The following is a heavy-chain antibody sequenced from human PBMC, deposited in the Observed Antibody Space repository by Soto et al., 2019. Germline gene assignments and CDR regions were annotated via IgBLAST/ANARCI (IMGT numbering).Heavy chain of an antibody. CDR1: GFTFSTYA. CDR3: AKGGGSGSSHPLSYYYYGMDV. Sequence: VQLLESGGGLVQPGGSLRLSCAAAGFTFSTYAMSWVRQAPGKGLEWVSALSGSGGSTYYADSVKGRFTVSRDNYKKTMHLQINSLRAEDTAVYYCAKGGGSGSSHPLSYYYYGMDVWGQGTTVTVSS. D-gene: IGHD3-16*01. CDR2: LSGSGGST. V-gene: IGHV3-23*01. J-gene: IGHJ6*02.